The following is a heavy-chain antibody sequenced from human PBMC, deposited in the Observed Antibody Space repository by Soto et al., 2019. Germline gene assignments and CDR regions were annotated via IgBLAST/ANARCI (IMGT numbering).Heavy chain of an antibody. J-gene: IGHJ4*02. V-gene: IGHV3-30-3*01. CDR3: SRAPGRSAYDY. D-gene: IGHD3-22*01. CDR1: VFTFINYA. CDR2: ISYDGINK. Sequence: GWSLRLSCASSVFTFINYAIQWVRQAPGKGLQWVAAISYDGINKYYADSVSGRFTISRDNSKNTLYLQMNSLRADDTAMYYCSRAPGRSAYDYWGQGTLVTVSS.